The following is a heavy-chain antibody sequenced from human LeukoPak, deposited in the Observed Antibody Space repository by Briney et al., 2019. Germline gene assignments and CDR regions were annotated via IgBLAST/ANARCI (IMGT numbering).Heavy chain of an antibody. CDR2: INWNGGNT. D-gene: IGHD3-9*01. CDR3: ARGMRYFDWLTHY. CDR1: GFSFYGYA. Sequence: GGSLRLSCAASGFSFYGYAMNWVRQAPGKGLEWVSGINWNGGNTHYADSVKGRFTISRHNAKNTLYLQMNSLRAEDTALYYCARGMRYFDWLTHYWGQGTLVTVSS. J-gene: IGHJ4*02. V-gene: IGHV3-20*04.